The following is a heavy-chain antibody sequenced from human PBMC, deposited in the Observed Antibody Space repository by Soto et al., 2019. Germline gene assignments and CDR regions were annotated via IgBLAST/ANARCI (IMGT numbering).Heavy chain of an antibody. D-gene: IGHD3-3*01. Sequence: QVHLQESGPGLVKPSATLSLTCSVSGGTISGYYWTWIRQPAGKGLAWIGRISSSGNTKYNPTLQSRVTMSLDTSKNQFSLRLTSVTAADTAVYYCARGQRFSDWFDPWGQGTVVTVSS. CDR3: ARGQRFSDWFDP. J-gene: IGHJ5*02. V-gene: IGHV4-4*07. CDR1: GGTISGYY. CDR2: ISSSGNT.